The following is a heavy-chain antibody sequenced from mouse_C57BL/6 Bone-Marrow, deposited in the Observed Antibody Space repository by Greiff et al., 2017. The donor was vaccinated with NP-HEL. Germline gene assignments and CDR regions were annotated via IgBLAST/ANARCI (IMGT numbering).Heavy chain of an antibody. V-gene: IGHV7-3*01. CDR1: GFTFTDYY. CDR2: IRNKANGYTT. CDR3: ASLLYGSSPWYFDV. J-gene: IGHJ1*03. D-gene: IGHD1-1*01. Sequence: EVQLVESGGGLVQPGGSLSLSCAASGFTFTDYYMSWVRQPPGKALEWLGFIRNKANGYTTEYSASVKGRFTISRDNSQSILYLQMNALRAEDSATDYCASLLYGSSPWYFDVWGTGTTGTVSS.